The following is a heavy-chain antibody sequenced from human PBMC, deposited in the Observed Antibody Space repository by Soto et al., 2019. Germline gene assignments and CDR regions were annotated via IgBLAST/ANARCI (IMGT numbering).Heavy chain of an antibody. D-gene: IGHD2-21*02. Sequence: PSETLSLTCTVSGGSISSGGYYGSWIRQHPGKGLEWIGYIYYSGSTYYNPSLKSRVTISVDTSKNQFSLKLSSVTAADTAVYYCARGHPYCGGDCYAFDIWGQGTMVTVS. CDR1: GGSISSGGYY. J-gene: IGHJ3*02. CDR3: ARGHPYCGGDCYAFDI. V-gene: IGHV4-31*03. CDR2: IYYSGST.